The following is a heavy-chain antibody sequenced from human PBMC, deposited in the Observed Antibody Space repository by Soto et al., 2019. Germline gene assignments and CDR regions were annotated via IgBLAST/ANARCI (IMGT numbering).Heavy chain of an antibody. D-gene: IGHD4-17*01. V-gene: IGHV1-24*01. J-gene: IGHJ4*02. CDR3: AREVGMTTTNLEGPRGY. Sequence: ASVKVSCTVCGYTLTDLSMHWVRQAPGKGLEWMGGFDPEDGETIYAQKFQGRVTMTEDTSTDTAYMELSSLRSEDTAVYYCAREVGMTTTNLEGPRGYWGQGTLVTVSS. CDR2: FDPEDGET. CDR1: GYTLTDLS.